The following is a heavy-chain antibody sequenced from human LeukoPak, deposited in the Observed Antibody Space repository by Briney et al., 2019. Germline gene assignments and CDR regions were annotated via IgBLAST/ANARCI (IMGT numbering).Heavy chain of an antibody. Sequence: PSESLSLTCAVYGGSFSGYYWSWIRQPPGKGLEWIGEINHSGSTNYNPSLKRRVTISVDTSKNQFSLKLSSVTAADTAVYCCATRDSSGYYYVFDYWGQGTLVTVSS. V-gene: IGHV4-34*01. CDR1: GGSFSGYY. J-gene: IGHJ4*02. D-gene: IGHD3-22*01. CDR3: ATRDSSGYYYVFDY. CDR2: INHSGST.